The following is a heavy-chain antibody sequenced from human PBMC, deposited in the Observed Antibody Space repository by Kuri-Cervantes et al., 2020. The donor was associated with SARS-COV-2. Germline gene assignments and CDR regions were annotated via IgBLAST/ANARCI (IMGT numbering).Heavy chain of an antibody. CDR3: ASDGVSRSLSLDF. Sequence: LSLTCAASGFTFSSYAMSWVRQAPGKGLEWVSAISGSGGSTYYADSVKGRFTISRDNSKNTLYLQMNSLRAEDTAVYYCASDGVSRSLSLDFWGQGTLVTVSS. CDR1: GFTFSSYA. D-gene: IGHD5/OR15-5a*01. V-gene: IGHV3-23*01. J-gene: IGHJ4*02. CDR2: ISGSGGST.